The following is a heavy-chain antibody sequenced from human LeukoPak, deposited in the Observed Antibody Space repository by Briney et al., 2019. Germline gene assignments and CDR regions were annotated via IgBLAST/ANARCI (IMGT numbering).Heavy chain of an antibody. D-gene: IGHD4-17*01. Sequence: GASVKVSCKASGYTFTGYYMHWVRQAPGQGLEWMGWINPNSGGTNYAQKFQGRVTMTRDTSISTAYMELSRLRSDDTAVYYCAREVDYGDYGDGDAFDIWGQGTMVTVSS. CDR1: GYTFTGYY. CDR2: INPNSGGT. CDR3: AREVDYGDYGDGDAFDI. J-gene: IGHJ3*02. V-gene: IGHV1-2*02.